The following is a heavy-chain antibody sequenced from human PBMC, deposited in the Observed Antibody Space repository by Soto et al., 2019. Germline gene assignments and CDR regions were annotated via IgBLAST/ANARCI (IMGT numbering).Heavy chain of an antibody. D-gene: IGHD6-19*01. CDR2: ISAYNGNT. Sequence: QVQLVQSGAEVKKPGASVKVSCKASGYTFTSYGISWVRQAPGQGLEWMGWISAYNGNTNYAQKLQGRVTMTTDTSTSTAYMELRSLRFDDTAVYYCARDLRDYVAVADSGFDYWGQGTLVTVSS. V-gene: IGHV1-18*01. J-gene: IGHJ4*02. CDR1: GYTFTSYG. CDR3: ARDLRDYVAVADSGFDY.